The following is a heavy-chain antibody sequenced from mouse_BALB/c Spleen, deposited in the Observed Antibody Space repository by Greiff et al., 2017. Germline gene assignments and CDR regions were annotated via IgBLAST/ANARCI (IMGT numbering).Heavy chain of an antibody. J-gene: IGHJ4*01. CDR1: GFNIKDTY. CDR3: ARDYGSSYMDY. CDR2: IDPANGNT. V-gene: IGHV14-3*02. Sequence: EVQLQQSGAELVKPGASVKLSCTASGFNIKDTYMHWVKQRPEQGLEWIGRIDPANGNTKYDPKFQGKATITADTSSNTAYLQLSSLTSEDTAVYYCARDYGSSYMDYWGQGTSVTGSS. D-gene: IGHD1-1*01.